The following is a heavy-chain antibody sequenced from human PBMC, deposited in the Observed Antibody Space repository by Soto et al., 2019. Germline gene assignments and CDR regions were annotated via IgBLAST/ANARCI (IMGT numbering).Heavy chain of an antibody. CDR1: GYSFSDFG. CDR2: ISGKNGNT. J-gene: IGHJ4*02. Sequence: ASVKVSCKASGYSFSDFGITWVRQAPGQGLEWMGWISGKNGNTNYAQKVQGRVTLTTDTSTSTAYMEMRALTSDDTATYYCARSDYYEDTGTFEFWGQGTPVTVSS. CDR3: ARSDYYEDTGTFEF. D-gene: IGHD4-17*01. V-gene: IGHV1-18*04.